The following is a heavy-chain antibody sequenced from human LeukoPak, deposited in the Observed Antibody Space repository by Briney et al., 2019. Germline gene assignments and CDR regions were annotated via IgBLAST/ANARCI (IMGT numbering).Heavy chain of an antibody. CDR3: ASENCSGTSCSSFDY. D-gene: IGHD2-2*01. J-gene: IGHJ4*02. CDR2: IYYSGNT. Sequence: SETLSLTCTVSGGSISTYYWTWIRQPPGKGLEWIGYIYYSGNTNYNPSLKSRVTISVDTSKNQFSLRLSSVTAADTAVYYCASENCSGTSCSSFDYWGQGTLVTVSS. V-gene: IGHV4-59*08. CDR1: GGSISTYY.